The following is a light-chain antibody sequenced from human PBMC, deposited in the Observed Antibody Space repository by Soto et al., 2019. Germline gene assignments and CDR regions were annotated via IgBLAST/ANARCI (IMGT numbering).Light chain of an antibody. J-gene: IGLJ1*01. Sequence: QSVLTQPPSVSGAPGQRVTISCTGTSSDVGGYNYVSWYQQHPGKAPKLMIYEVSNRPSGVSNRFSGSKSGNTASLTISGLQAEDEADYYCSSYTSSSTPPYVFGTGTKVTVL. V-gene: IGLV2-14*01. CDR1: SSDVGGYNY. CDR2: EVS. CDR3: SSYTSSSTPPYV.